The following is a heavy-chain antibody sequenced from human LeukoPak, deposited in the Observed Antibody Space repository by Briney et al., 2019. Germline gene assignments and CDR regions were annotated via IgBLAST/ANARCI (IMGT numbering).Heavy chain of an antibody. CDR2: IIPILGIA. J-gene: IGHJ4*02. D-gene: IGHD5-24*01. CDR1: GGTFSSYA. Sequence: GASVKVSCKASGGTFSSYAISWVRQAPGQGLEWMGRIIPILGIANYAQKFQGRVTITADKSTSTAYMELSSLRSEDTAVYYCARDPQCRDGYNCATGFDYWGQGTLVTVSS. CDR3: ARDPQCRDGYNCATGFDY. V-gene: IGHV1-69*04.